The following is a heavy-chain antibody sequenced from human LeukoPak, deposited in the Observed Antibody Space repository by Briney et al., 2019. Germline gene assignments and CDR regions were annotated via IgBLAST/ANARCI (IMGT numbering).Heavy chain of an antibody. CDR1: GFTVSSNY. CDR3: ARVARGSSGYSLDP. D-gene: IGHD3-22*01. V-gene: IGHV3-53*04. CDR2: IYSGGST. J-gene: IGHJ5*02. Sequence: GGSLRLSCAASGFTVSSNYMSWVRQAPGKGLEWVSVIYSGGSTYYADSVKGRFTISRHNSKNTLYLQMSSLRAEDTAVYYCARVARGSSGYSLDPWGQGTLVTVSS.